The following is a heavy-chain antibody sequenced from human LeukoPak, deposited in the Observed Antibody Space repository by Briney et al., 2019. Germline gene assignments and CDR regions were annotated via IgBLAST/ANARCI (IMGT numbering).Heavy chain of an antibody. Sequence: GGFLRLSCAASGFTFSSYAMSWVLQAPGKGLEGVSAISASGGRTYYADSVKGRFTISRDNSKNKLYLQMNSLRAEDTALYYCAKEGTDGEFDYWGQGTLVTVSS. CDR1: GFTFSSYA. CDR3: AKEGTDGEFDY. J-gene: IGHJ4*02. V-gene: IGHV3-23*01. D-gene: IGHD3-10*01. CDR2: ISASGGRT.